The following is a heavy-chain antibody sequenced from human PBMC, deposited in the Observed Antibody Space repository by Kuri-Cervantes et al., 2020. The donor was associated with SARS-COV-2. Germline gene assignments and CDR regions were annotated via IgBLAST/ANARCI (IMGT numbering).Heavy chain of an antibody. Sequence: GESLKISCAASGFILDDFGMYWVRQAPGKGLEWVSSITWDGGSTFYADSVKGRFTISRDSSKKSLYLQMNSLRAEDTAVYYCASIYSGYEDGWGQGTLVTVSS. D-gene: IGHD5-12*01. CDR2: ITWDGGST. V-gene: IGHV3-43D*03. J-gene: IGHJ4*02. CDR3: ASIYSGYEDG. CDR1: GFILDDFG.